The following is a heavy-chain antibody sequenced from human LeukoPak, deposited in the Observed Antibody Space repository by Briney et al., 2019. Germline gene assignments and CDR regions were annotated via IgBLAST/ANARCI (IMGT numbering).Heavy chain of an antibody. Sequence: PSETLSLTCSVSVGSINSDYCSWVRQSPGKGLEWIGYIYHSGGTNYNPSLKSRVTISVDTSKRHFPLKLPSVTAADTAVYYCARNGILSATSGYFPGGADYWGQGTLVTVSS. CDR3: ARNGILSATSGYFPGGADY. CDR2: IYHSGGT. V-gene: IGHV4-59*01. CDR1: VGSINSDY. D-gene: IGHD3-22*01. J-gene: IGHJ4*02.